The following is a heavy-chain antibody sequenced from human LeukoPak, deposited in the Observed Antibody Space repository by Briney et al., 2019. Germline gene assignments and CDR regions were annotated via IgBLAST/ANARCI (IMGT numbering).Heavy chain of an antibody. V-gene: IGHV1-2*02. CDR2: INPNSGGT. Sequence: ASVKVSCKASGYTFTGYYMHWVRQAPGQGLEWMGWINPNSGGTNYAQKFQGRVTMTRDTSISTAYMELSSLRSDDTAVYYCARDSGERGSGSYLIAYWGQGTLVTVSS. CDR1: GYTFTGYY. CDR3: ARDSGERGSGSYLIAY. D-gene: IGHD3-10*01. J-gene: IGHJ4*02.